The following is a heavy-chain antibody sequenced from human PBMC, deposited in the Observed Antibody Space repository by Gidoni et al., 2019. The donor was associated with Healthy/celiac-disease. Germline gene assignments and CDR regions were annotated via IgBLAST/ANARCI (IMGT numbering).Heavy chain of an antibody. CDR3: AKGPGSDHFDY. CDR1: GFTFSSYG. V-gene: IGHV3-30*18. Sequence: QVQLVESGGGVVQPGRSLRLSCAASGFTFSSYGMHWVRQAPGKGLEWVAVISYDGSNKYYADSVKGRFTISRDNSKNTLYLQMNSLRAEDTAVYYCAKGPGSDHFDYWGQGTLVTVS. D-gene: IGHD3-16*02. J-gene: IGHJ4*02. CDR2: ISYDGSNK.